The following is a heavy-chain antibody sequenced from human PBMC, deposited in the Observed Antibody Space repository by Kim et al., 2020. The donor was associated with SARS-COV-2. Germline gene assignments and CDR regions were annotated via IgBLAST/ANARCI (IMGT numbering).Heavy chain of an antibody. V-gene: IGHV7-4-1*02. CDR3: ASYCSGGSCSAYYYGMDV. Sequence: ASVKVSCKASGYTFTSYAMNWVRQAPGQGLEWMGWINTNTGNPTYAQGFTGRFVFSLDTSVSTAYLQISSLKAEDTAVYYCASYCSGGSCSAYYYGMDVWGQGTTVTVSS. D-gene: IGHD2-15*01. CDR1: GYTFTSYA. CDR2: INTNTGNP. J-gene: IGHJ6*02.